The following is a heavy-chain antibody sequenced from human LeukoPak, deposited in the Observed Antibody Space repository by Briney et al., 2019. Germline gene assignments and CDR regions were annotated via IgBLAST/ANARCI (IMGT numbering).Heavy chain of an antibody. CDR3: ARDRGVPTDLDY. CDR1: GYTFTDYY. Sequence: ASVKVSCKASGYTFTDYYMHWVRQAPGQGLEWMGWINPNSGGTNYAQKFQGRVTMTRDTSISTAYMELSSLRPDATAVYYCARDRGVPTDLDYWGQGTLVTVSS. D-gene: IGHD5-12*01. J-gene: IGHJ4*02. V-gene: IGHV1-2*02. CDR2: INPNSGGT.